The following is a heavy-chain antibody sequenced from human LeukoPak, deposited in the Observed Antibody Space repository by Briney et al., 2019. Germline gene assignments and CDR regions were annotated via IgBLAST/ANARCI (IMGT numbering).Heavy chain of an antibody. CDR2: ISSSGSTI. V-gene: IGHV3-48*03. CDR3: ARDRRFDSSGYYGIWFDP. CDR1: GFTFSSYE. J-gene: IGHJ5*02. D-gene: IGHD3-22*01. Sequence: PGGSLRLSCAASGFTFSSYEMNWVRQAPGKGLEWVSYISSSGSTIYYADSVKGRFTISRDNAKNSLYLQMNSLRAEDTAVYYCARDRRFDSSGYYGIWFDPWGQGTLVTVSS.